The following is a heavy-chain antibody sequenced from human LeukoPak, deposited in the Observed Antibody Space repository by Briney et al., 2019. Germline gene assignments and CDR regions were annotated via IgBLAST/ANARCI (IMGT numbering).Heavy chain of an antibody. J-gene: IGHJ6*03. Sequence: SETLSLTCTVSGYSICSVYYWGWIRQPPGKGLEWIGSIYHSGSTYYNPSLKSRVTISVDTSKNQFSLKLSSVTAADTAVYYCARDYYYMDVWGKGTTVTISS. CDR3: ARDYYYMDV. CDR1: GYSICSVYY. CDR2: IYHSGST. V-gene: IGHV4-38-2*02.